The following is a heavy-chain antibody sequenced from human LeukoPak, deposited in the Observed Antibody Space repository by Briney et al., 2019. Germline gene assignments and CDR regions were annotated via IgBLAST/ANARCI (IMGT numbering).Heavy chain of an antibody. J-gene: IGHJ4*02. CDR1: GVTFSSYS. CDR3: ARDRGGDNAVDY. Sequence: GGSLTLSCAASGVTFSSYSMTWVRQAPGKGLEWVSSISSSSSYIYYADSVKGRFTISRDNAKNSLYLQINNLRAVATAVYYFARDRGGDNAVDYWGQGTLVTVSS. D-gene: IGHD2-21*02. V-gene: IGHV3-21*01. CDR2: ISSSSSYI.